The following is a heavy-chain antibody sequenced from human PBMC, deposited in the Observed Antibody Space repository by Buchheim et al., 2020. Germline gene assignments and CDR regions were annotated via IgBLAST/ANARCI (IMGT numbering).Heavy chain of an antibody. CDR2: INPSGGST. V-gene: IGHV1-46*01. J-gene: IGHJ6*02. D-gene: IGHD6-19*01. Sequence: QVQLVQSGAEVKKPGASAKVSCKASGYTFTSYYMHWVRQAPGQGLEWMGIINPSGGSTSYAQKFQGRVTMTRDTSTSTVYMELSSLRSEDTAVYYCARDYSSGWLYGPGYYYYGMDVWGQGTT. CDR1: GYTFTSYY. CDR3: ARDYSSGWLYGPGYYYYGMDV.